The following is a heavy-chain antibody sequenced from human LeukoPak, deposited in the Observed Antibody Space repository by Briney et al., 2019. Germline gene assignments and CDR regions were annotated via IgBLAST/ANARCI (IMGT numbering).Heavy chain of an antibody. Sequence: GGSLRLSCVASGFTFTNYYMSWIRQTPGQGLEWISHISSSGTAIYYADSVKGRFTISKDNAENSLYLQMNSLRVEDTAVYYCVPLNWNPPGDFDRWGQGTLVTVSS. J-gene: IGHJ4*02. V-gene: IGHV3-11*04. CDR2: ISSSGTAI. CDR1: GFTFTNYY. D-gene: IGHD1-20*01. CDR3: VPLNWNPPGDFDR.